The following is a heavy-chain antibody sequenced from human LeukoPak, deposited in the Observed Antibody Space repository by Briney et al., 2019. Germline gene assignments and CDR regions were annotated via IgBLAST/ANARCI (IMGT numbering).Heavy chain of an antibody. D-gene: IGHD3-10*01. Sequence: GGSLRLSCAASGFTFSSYGMHWVRQAPGKGLEGVAVIWYEGSNKHYADSVKGRFTISRDNSKNTLYLQMNSLRAEDTAVYYCARKNMVREYYFDYWGQGTLVTVSS. V-gene: IGHV3-33*01. CDR2: IWYEGSNK. J-gene: IGHJ4*02. CDR3: ARKNMVREYYFDY. CDR1: GFTFSSYG.